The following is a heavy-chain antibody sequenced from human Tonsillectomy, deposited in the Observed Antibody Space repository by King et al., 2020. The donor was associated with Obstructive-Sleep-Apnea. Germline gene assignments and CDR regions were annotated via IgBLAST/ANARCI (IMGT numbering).Heavy chain of an antibody. CDR1: GFTFSDYY. V-gene: IGHV3-11*01. D-gene: IGHD6-13*01. J-gene: IGHJ4*02. Sequence: QLVQSGGGLVKPGGSLRLSCAASGFTFSDYYMSWIRQAPGKGLEWVSYISGYGITIYYADSVKGRFTISRDNAKTTLYLQMNSLRAEDTALYYCSTRIPAALLYWGQGTLVTVSS. CDR3: STRIPAALLY. CDR2: ISGYGITI.